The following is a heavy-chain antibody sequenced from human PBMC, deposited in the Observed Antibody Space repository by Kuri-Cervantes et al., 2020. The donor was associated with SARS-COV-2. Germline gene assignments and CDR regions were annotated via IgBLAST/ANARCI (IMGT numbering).Heavy chain of an antibody. CDR2: INPNSGGT. V-gene: IGHV1-2*04. CDR3: ARGLWAPFRTPRTDYFDP. Sequence: ASLQVSCKAAGYTFTGYYMHWVRQAPGQGLEWMGWINPNSGGTNYAQKFQGWVTMTRDTSTSTAYMELSRVRTDDTAVYYCARGLWAPFRTPRTDYFDPWGQGTLVTVSS. CDR1: GYTFTGYY. D-gene: IGHD3-10*01. J-gene: IGHJ5*02.